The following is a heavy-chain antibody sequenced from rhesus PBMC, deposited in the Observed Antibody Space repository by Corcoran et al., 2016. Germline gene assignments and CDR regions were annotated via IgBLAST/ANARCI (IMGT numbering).Heavy chain of an antibody. V-gene: IGHV4-173*01. CDR3: VRGGGWNNVFNFDY. J-gene: IGHJ4*01. Sequence: QLQLQESGPGLVKPSETLSLTCAVSGGPISGNYWGWIRQTLGKGLDWIGRISGSDGSTDYNPSVKSRVTISIDTSKNQFSLSLTSVTAADTAVYYCVRGGGWNNVFNFDYWGQGVLVTVSS. CDR2: ISGSDGST. D-gene: IGHD1-20*01. CDR1: GGPISGNY.